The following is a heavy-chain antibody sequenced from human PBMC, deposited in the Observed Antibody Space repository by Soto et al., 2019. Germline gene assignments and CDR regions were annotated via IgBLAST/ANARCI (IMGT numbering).Heavy chain of an antibody. V-gene: IGHV4-59*08. CDR3: ARLGGYCDRTGCYGYYALDV. Sequence: SETLSLTCTVSGDSIKSDYWNWIRQSPGKRLEWIGYISHSGRADYNPSLNSRVSISIDTPKNQFSLRLTSATVADTAIYYCARLGGYCDRTGCYGYYALDVWGHGTTVTVS. D-gene: IGHD2-15*01. CDR2: ISHSGRA. CDR1: GDSIKSDY. J-gene: IGHJ6*02.